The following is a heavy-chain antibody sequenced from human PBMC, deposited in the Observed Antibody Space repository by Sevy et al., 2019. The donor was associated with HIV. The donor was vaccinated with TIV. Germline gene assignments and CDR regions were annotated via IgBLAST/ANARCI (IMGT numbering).Heavy chain of an antibody. Sequence: GGSLRLSCAASGFAFTNYYAMHWVRQAPGKGLEWVALISYDGSEKYYADSVKGRFTITRDNFKNTLYLHMNSLKTEETSGYYCARPRANYVDHYFFYAMDVWGQGTTVTVSS. V-gene: IGHV3-30-3*01. CDR2: ISYDGSEK. J-gene: IGHJ6*02. CDR3: ARPRANYVDHYFFYAMDV. CDR1: GFAFTNYYA. D-gene: IGHD4-17*01.